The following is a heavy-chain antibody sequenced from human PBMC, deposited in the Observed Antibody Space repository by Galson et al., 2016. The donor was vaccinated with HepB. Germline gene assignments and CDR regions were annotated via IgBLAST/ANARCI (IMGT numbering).Heavy chain of an antibody. J-gene: IGHJ4*02. V-gene: IGHV3-30*03. Sequence: SLRLSCAGSGFTLSSYAMHWVRQAPGKGLEWVTVTSYDGNKNYYADSVKGRFTVFRDNSKNTLYLQMNSLRAEDTAIYYCTGDYWGQGTLVTVSS. CDR3: TGDY. CDR2: TSYDGNKN. CDR1: GFTLSSYA.